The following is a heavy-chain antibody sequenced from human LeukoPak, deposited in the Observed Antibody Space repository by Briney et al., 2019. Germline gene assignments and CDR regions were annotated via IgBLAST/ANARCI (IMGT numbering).Heavy chain of an antibody. CDR1: GFTFSSYS. Sequence: GGSLRLSCAASGFTFSSYSMNWVRQAPGKGLEWVSYISSSSSTIYYADSVKGRFTISRDNAKNSLYLQMNSLRAEDTAVYYCARAVERGYSYGYDFDYWGQGTLVTVSS. V-gene: IGHV3-48*01. CDR3: ARAVERGYSYGYDFDY. D-gene: IGHD5-18*01. CDR2: ISSSSSTI. J-gene: IGHJ4*02.